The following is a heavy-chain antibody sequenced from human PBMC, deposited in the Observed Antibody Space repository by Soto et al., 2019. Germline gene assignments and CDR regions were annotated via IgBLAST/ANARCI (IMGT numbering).Heavy chain of an antibody. CDR1: GFSLTTSGSA. Sequence: QITLKESGPTLVKPTQTLTLTCSFSGFSLTTSGSAVGWIRQPPGRALEWLALIFWDNYKYYTPSLKNRPTVTWDTSKNQVVLTLTTVDPVDTGTYFCAHRVVRETQDWTLGYFDPWGQGTLVTVSS. D-gene: IGHD6-25*01. CDR3: AHRVVRETQDWTLGYFDP. CDR2: IFWDNYK. V-gene: IGHV2-5*02. J-gene: IGHJ5*02.